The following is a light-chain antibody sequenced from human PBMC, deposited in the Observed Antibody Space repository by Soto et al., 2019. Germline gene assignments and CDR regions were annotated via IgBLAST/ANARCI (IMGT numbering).Light chain of an antibody. CDR3: KSYAGSNTYV. CDR1: QNDIGVYDF. Sequence: QSALTQPPSAPGSPGQSVTISCTGTQNDIGVYDFVSWYQHHPGKSPRLIIYEAVQRPSGVPDRFSGSKSGNTASLTGSGLQAADEADYFCKSYAGSNTYVFGSGTQLTVL. CDR2: EAV. V-gene: IGLV2-8*01. J-gene: IGLJ6*01.